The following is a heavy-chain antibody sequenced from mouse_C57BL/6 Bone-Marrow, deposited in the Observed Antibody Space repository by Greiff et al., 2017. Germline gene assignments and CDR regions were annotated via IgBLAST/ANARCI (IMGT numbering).Heavy chain of an antibody. J-gene: IGHJ1*03. CDR3: ARRGLLRDWYFDV. CDR1: GYTFTSYD. Sequence: VQLQQSGPELVKPGASVPLSCKASGYTFTSYDLNWVKQRPGQGLEWIGCIYPRDGSTKYNEKFKGTATLTVDTSSSTAYMALHSLTSEYSAVYFCARRGLLRDWYFDVWGTGTTVTVSS. D-gene: IGHD1-1*01. CDR2: IYPRDGST. V-gene: IGHV1-85*01.